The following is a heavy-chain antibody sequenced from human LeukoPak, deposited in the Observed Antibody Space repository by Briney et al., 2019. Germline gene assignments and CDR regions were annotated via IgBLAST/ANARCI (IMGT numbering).Heavy chain of an antibody. CDR2: IYSSGST. CDR3: ARARSYYDSSGFYYEGDAFDI. Sequence: PSETLSLTCTVSGGSISSYHWSWIRQPPGKGLECIGYIYSSGSTNYNPSLKSRVTISVDTSKNQFSLKLSSVTAADTAVYYCARARSYYDSSGFYYEGDAFDIWGQETMVTVSS. CDR1: GGSISSYH. V-gene: IGHV4-59*01. D-gene: IGHD3-22*01. J-gene: IGHJ3*02.